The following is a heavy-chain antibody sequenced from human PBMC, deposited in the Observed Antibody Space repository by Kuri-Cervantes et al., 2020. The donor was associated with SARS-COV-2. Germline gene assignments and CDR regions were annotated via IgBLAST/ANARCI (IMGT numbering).Heavy chain of an antibody. Sequence: GGSLRLSCAASGFTFDDYAMHWVRQAPGKGLEWVSGISWNSGSRGYADSVKGRFTISRDNVKNSLYLQMNSLRAEDMALYYCAKTTGGATGEGHFDYWGQGTLVTVSS. CDR1: GFTFDDYA. CDR3: AKTTGGATGEGHFDY. J-gene: IGHJ4*02. D-gene: IGHD7-27*01. CDR2: ISWNSGSR. V-gene: IGHV3-9*03.